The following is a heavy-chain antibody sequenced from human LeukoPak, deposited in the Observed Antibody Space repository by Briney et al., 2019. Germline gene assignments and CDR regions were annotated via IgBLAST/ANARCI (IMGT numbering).Heavy chain of an antibody. Sequence: PSETLSLTCTVSGGSISSYYWSWIRQPPGKGLEWIGYIYYSGSTNYNPSLKSRVTISVDTSKNQFSLKLSSVTAEDTAVYYCARHDSQYYDFWSGYQMYYFDYWGQGTLVTVSS. CDR2: IYYSGST. V-gene: IGHV4-59*08. J-gene: IGHJ4*02. CDR1: GGSISSYY. D-gene: IGHD3-3*01. CDR3: ARHDSQYYDFWSGYQMYYFDY.